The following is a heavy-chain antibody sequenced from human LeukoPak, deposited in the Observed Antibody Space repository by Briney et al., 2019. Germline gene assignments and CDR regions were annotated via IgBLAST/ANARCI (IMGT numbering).Heavy chain of an antibody. J-gene: IGHJ3*01. CDR3: ARGLDSSGSFRPYDAFDV. CDR2: MNPNSGNT. Sequence: GASVKVSCKASGYTFTTYAMHWVRQAPGQRLEWMGWMNPNSGNTDYAQKFQGRVTMTRNTSISTAYMELCSLRSEDTAVYYCARGLDSSGSFRPYDAFDVWGQGTMVTVSS. D-gene: IGHD1-26*01. CDR1: GYTFTTYA. V-gene: IGHV1-8*02.